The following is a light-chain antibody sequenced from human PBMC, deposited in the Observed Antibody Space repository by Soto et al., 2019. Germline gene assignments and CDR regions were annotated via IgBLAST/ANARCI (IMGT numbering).Light chain of an antibody. J-gene: IGKJ1*01. Sequence: EIVMTQSPPTLSVSPGERAALSCRASQSVSSNLAWYQQKPGQASRLLIYGASTRATGIPARFSGSGSGTEFTLTISSLQSEDFATYYCQQYMSYSFGQGTKVDIK. CDR3: QQYMSYS. CDR1: QSVSSN. CDR2: GAS. V-gene: IGKV3-15*01.